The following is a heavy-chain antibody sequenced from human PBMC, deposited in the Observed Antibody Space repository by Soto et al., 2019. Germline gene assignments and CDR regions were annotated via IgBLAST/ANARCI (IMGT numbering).Heavy chain of an antibody. CDR2: IYSGGDT. CDR3: ARNVPLTALGY. D-gene: IGHD3-16*01. V-gene: IGHV3-66*01. Sequence: EVRLVESGGGLVQPGGSLRLSCAASGVTVGNNYMSWVRQAPGKGLEWVSVIYSGGDTRYAGSVKGRFTMCRDSTKNTVYLQMDSLRAEDTAVYFCARNVPLTALGYWGQGSLVTVSS. J-gene: IGHJ4*02. CDR1: GVTVGNNY.